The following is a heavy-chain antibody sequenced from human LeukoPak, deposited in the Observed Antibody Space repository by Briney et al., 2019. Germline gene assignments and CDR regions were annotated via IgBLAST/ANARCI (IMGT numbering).Heavy chain of an antibody. J-gene: IGHJ4*02. CDR2: IIPIFGTA. D-gene: IGHD3-10*01. CDR3: ARDMDRLGYFDY. V-gene: IGHV1-69*13. Sequence: SVKVSCKASGGTFSSYAISWVRQAPGQGLEWMGGIIPIFGTANYAQKFQGRVTITADESTSTAYMELSSLRSEDTAVYYCARDMDRLGYFDYWGQGTLVTVSS. CDR1: GGTFSSYA.